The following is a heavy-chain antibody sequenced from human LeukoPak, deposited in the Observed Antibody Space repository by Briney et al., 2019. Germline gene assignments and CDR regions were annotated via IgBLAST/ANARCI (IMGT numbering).Heavy chain of an antibody. J-gene: IGHJ6*03. CDR2: ISWNSGSI. CDR3: ARGSSLAYYVDV. CDR1: GFPFSSYS. D-gene: IGHD3-16*02. V-gene: IGHV3-48*01. Sequence: GGSLRLSCAASGFPFSSYSMNWVRQAPGKGLEWVSGISWNSGSIGYADSVKGRFTISRDNSKNTLYLQMNSLRAEDTAVYYCARGSSLAYYVDVWGKGTTVTVSS.